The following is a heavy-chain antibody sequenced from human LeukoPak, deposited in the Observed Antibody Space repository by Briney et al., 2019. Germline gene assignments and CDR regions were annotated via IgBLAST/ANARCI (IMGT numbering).Heavy chain of an antibody. D-gene: IGHD6-13*01. J-gene: IGHJ5*02. CDR3: ARGVNWIDP. CDR2: IYYGGST. V-gene: IGHV4-39*07. Sequence: PSETLSLTCTVSGVSVSSSHYWGWIRQPPGKGLEWIGSIYYGGSTYYNASLKSRVTISVDTSKNQFSLKLSSVTAADTAVYYCARGVNWIDPWGQGTLVTVSS. CDR1: GVSVSSSHY.